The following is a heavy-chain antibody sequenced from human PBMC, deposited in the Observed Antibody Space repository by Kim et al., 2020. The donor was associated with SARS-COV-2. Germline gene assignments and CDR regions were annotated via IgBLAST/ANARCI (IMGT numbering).Heavy chain of an antibody. CDR3: ARDYYYYGSGSYYY. V-gene: IGHV3-11*04. J-gene: IGHJ4*02. D-gene: IGHD3-10*01. CDR2: INSSGSTI. CDR1: GFTFSDYY. Sequence: GGSLRLSCAASGFTFSDYYMSWVRQAPGKGLEWVSYINSSGSTIYYAYSVKGRFTISTDNAKNSLYLQMNIRRAEDTAVYYCARDYYYYGSGSYYYWGQGTLVTVSS.